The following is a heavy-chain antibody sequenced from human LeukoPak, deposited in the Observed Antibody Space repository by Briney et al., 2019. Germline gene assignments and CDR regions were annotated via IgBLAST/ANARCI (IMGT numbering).Heavy chain of an antibody. V-gene: IGHV3-21*01. D-gene: IGHD1-1*01. CDR3: ARGDDFSGDH. CDR2: ISSSSSYI. Sequence: GGSLRLSCAASGFTFSSYSMNWVRQAPGKGLEWVSSISSSSSYIYYADSVKGRFTISRDNAKNPLFLQMNGLRVEDTAVYYCARGDDFSGDHWGQGTLVTVSS. J-gene: IGHJ4*02. CDR1: GFTFSSYS.